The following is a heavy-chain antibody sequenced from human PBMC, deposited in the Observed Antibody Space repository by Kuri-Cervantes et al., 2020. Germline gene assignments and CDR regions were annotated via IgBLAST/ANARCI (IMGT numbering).Heavy chain of an antibody. CDR1: GFTFDDYT. J-gene: IGHJ6*02. D-gene: IGHD2-21*01. CDR3: ARGLRGGYYGMDV. CDR2: INWNGGST. V-gene: IGHV3-20*04. Sequence: GESLKISCAASGFTFDDYTMHWVRQAPGKGLEWVSGINWNGGSTGYPGSVKGRFTISRENAKNSLYLQMNSLRAGDTAVYYCARGLRGGYYGMDVWGQGTTVTVSS.